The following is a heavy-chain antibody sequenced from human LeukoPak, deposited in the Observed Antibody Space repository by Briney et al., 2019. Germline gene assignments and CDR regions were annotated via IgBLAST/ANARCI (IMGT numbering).Heavy chain of an antibody. CDR2: VNNDGSTT. D-gene: IGHD6-13*01. CDR1: GFTFSSYW. J-gene: IGHJ4*02. V-gene: IGHV3-74*01. Sequence: GGSLRLSCAASGFTFSSYWMHWVRQAPGKGLVWVSRVNNDGSTTNYADSVKGRFTISRDNTKNTLYLQMNSLRAEDTAVYFCLTAAGTIGWGQGTLVTVSS. CDR3: LTAAGTIG.